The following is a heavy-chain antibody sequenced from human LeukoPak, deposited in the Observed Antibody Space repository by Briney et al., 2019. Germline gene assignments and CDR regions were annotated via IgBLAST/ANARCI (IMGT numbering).Heavy chain of an antibody. CDR2: INTNSGGT. D-gene: IGHD1-26*01. J-gene: IGHJ5*02. Sequence: GSVRVSCEASGYTFTGCYMHWVRQAPGQGLEWVGWINTNSGGTYYAQKFEGWVTMTGDTSISTAYMELSRLRYDDTVVYYCARAKGGSYYRPWGEGTLVTLYS. CDR1: GYTFTGCY. V-gene: IGHV1-2*04. CDR3: ARAKGGSYYRP.